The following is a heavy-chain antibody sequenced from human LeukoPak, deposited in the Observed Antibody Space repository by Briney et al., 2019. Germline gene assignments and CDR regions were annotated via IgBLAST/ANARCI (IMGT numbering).Heavy chain of an antibody. J-gene: IGHJ4*02. CDR2: IYHSGST. Sequence: SETLSLTCAVSGGSISSGGYSWSWIRQPPGKGLEWIGYIYHSGSTYYNPSLKSRVTISVDRSKNQFPLKLSSVTAADTAVYYCARDRYGDHTYFDYWGQGTLVTVSS. CDR1: GGSISSGGYS. D-gene: IGHD4-17*01. V-gene: IGHV4-30-2*01. CDR3: ARDRYGDHTYFDY.